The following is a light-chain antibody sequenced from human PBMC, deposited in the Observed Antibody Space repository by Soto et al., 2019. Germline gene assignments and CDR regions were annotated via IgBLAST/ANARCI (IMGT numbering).Light chain of an antibody. Sequence: QSALTQPASVSGSPGQSITISCTGNSSDVGNYDYVSWYQQYPGKAPKLMIYAVSRRPSGVSNRFSGSKSGNTASLTISGLQAEDEADYYCTSYTPSSTYVFGTGTKVTVL. CDR1: SSDVGNYDY. V-gene: IGLV2-14*03. CDR2: AVS. J-gene: IGLJ1*01. CDR3: TSYTPSSTYV.